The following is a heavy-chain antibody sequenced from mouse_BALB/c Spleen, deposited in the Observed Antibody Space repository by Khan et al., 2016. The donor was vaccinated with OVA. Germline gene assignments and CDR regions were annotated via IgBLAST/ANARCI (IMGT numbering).Heavy chain of an antibody. Sequence: EVKLLESGPGLVKPSQSLSLTCTVTGYSITSDYAWNWIRQFPGNKLEWMGYISYSGSTNYNPALKSRISITRDTSKNQFFLQLNSVTTEDTATYYCSRAGSRYNVAIDYWGQGTSVTVSA. CDR2: ISYSGST. CDR1: GYSITSDYA. CDR3: SRAGSRYNVAIDY. D-gene: IGHD1-1*01. V-gene: IGHV3-2*02. J-gene: IGHJ4*01.